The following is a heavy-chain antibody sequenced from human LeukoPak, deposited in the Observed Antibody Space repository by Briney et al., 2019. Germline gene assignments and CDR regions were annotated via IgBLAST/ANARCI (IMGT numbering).Heavy chain of an antibody. D-gene: IGHD1-14*01. CDR2: IYPGDSDT. J-gene: IGHJ4*02. V-gene: IGHV5-51*01. CDR1: GYSFTSYW. Sequence: GESLKISCKGSGYSFTSYWIGWVRQMPGKGLEWMGIIYPGDSDTRYSPSFQGQVTISADKSIRTAYLQWSSLKASDTAIYYCARAAEEPTIYYFDYWGQGTLVTVSS. CDR3: ARAAEEPTIYYFDY.